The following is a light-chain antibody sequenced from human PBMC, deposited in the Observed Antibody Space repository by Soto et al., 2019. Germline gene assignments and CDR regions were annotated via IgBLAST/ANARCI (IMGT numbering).Light chain of an antibody. Sequence: QTVVTQSPSASASLGASVKLTCTLSSGHSSYAIAWHQQQPEKGPRYLMKLNSDGSHSKGDGIPDRFSGSSSGAERYLTISSLQSEDEADDYCQTWGSGTVVFGGGNKLTVL. CDR1: SGHSSYA. CDR3: QTWGSGTVV. V-gene: IGLV4-69*01. CDR2: LNSDGSH. J-gene: IGLJ2*01.